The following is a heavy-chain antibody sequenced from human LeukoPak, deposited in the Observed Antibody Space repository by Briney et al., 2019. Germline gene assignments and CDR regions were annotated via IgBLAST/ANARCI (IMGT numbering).Heavy chain of an antibody. CDR2: TYYRSKWHN. J-gene: IGHJ6*04. D-gene: IGHD6-19*01. V-gene: IGHV6-1*01. Sequence: SQTLSLTCAISGDSVSSNSAAWNWIRQSPSRGLEWLGRTYYRSKWHNDYAVSVKSRITINPDTSKNQFSLQLNSVPPEDTAVYYCARLGMGSGWLGAYYYYYGMDVWGKGTTVTVSS. CDR3: ARLGMGSGWLGAYYYYYGMDV. CDR1: GDSVSSNSAA.